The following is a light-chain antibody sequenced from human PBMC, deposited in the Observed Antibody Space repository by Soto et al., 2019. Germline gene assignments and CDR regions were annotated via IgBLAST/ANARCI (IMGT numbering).Light chain of an antibody. V-gene: IGLV2-14*01. CDR3: SSYTTSSLVV. CDR1: GSDLGAYNY. CDR2: EVS. J-gene: IGLJ2*01. Sequence: QSALTQPASVSGSPGQSITISCTGTGSDLGAYNYVSWYQRHPGKAPKLMIYEVSNRAAAVSNRFSGSKSGNTASLTISGLQAEDEADYYCSSYTTSSLVVFGGGTKLTVL.